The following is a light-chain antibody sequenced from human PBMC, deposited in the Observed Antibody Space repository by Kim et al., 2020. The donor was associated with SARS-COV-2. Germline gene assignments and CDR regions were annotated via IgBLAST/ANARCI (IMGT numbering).Light chain of an antibody. V-gene: IGLV2-14*03. J-gene: IGLJ2*01. CDR2: DVS. CDR3: SSYTSSSTLI. CDR1: SSDVGGYKY. Sequence: QSALTQPASVSGSPGQSITISCTGTSSDVGGYKYVSWYQQHPGKAPRLMIYDVSKRPSGVSNRFSGSKSDNTASLTISGLQAEDEADYYCSSYTSSSTLIFGEGTKVTVL.